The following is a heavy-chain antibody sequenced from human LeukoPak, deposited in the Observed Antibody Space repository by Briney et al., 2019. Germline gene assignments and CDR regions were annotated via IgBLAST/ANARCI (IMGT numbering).Heavy chain of an antibody. CDR2: ISSRSTYI. CDR3: ARDQVSVAGTGIDY. Sequence: GGSLRLSCAASGFTFSSYSMNWVRQAPGKGLEWVSSISSRSTYIYHADSVKGRFTISRDNAKNSLYLQMNSLRAEDTAAYYCARDQVSVAGTGIDYWGQGTLVTVSS. CDR1: GFTFSSYS. D-gene: IGHD6-19*01. J-gene: IGHJ4*02. V-gene: IGHV3-21*01.